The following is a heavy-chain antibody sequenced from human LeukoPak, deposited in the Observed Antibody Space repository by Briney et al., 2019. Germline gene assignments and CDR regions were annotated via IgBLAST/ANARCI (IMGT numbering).Heavy chain of an antibody. J-gene: IGHJ6*02. V-gene: IGHV4-4*02. D-gene: IGHD2-8*01. CDR1: GGSISSTNW. Sequence: PSETLSLTCGVSGGSISSTNWWTWVRQPPGEGLEWIGEVELSGSTNYNPSLKSRVTISVDTSKNQFSLKLSSVTAADTAVYYCARHKWHGMDVWGQGTTVTVSS. CDR3: ARHKWHGMDV. CDR2: VELSGST.